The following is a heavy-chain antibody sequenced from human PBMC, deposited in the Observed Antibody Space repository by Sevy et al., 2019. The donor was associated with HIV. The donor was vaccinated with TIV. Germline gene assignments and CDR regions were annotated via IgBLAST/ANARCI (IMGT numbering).Heavy chain of an antibody. V-gene: IGHV3-21*01. Sequence: GGSLRLSCAASGFTFSSYCMNWVRQAPGKGLEWVASISSSSDIYYEDSVKGRFTISRDNAKNSLYLQMNSLRAEDTAVYYYARGATAARPVYFDYWGQGTLVTVSS. CDR1: GFTFSSYC. D-gene: IGHD6-6*01. CDR2: ISSSSDI. J-gene: IGHJ4*02. CDR3: ARGATAARPVYFDY.